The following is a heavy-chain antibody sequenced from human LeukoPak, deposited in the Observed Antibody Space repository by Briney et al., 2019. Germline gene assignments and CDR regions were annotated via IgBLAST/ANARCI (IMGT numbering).Heavy chain of an antibody. D-gene: IGHD3-10*01. CDR2: ISGSGGST. CDR3: AKARTTLLWFGELAV. Sequence: GRSLRLSCAASGFTFSSYAMSWVRQAPGKGLEWVSAISGSGGSTYYADSVKGRFTISRDNSKNTLYLQMNSLRAEDTAVYYCAKARTTLLWFGELAVWGQGALVTVSS. CDR1: GFTFSSYA. V-gene: IGHV3-23*01. J-gene: IGHJ4*02.